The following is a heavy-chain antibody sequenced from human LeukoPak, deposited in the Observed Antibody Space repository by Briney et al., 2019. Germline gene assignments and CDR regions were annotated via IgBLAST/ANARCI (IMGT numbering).Heavy chain of an antibody. CDR3: ASGYYYDSSDDAFDI. CDR2: IYNSGST. J-gene: IGHJ3*02. Sequence: KSSETLSLTCAVSGGSISSSNWWSWVRQPPGKGLEWIGYIYNSGSTNYNPSLKSRVTISVDTSKNQFSLKLSSVTAADTAVYYCASGYYYDSSDDAFDIWGQGTMVTVSS. D-gene: IGHD3-22*01. V-gene: IGHV4-4*02. CDR1: GGSISSSNW.